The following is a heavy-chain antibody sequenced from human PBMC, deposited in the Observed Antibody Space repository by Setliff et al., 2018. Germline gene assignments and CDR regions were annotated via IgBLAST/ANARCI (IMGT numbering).Heavy chain of an antibody. D-gene: IGHD3-16*01. V-gene: IGHV4-59*08. CDR3: ARLPNYVWGSPVDY. CDR1: GGSIRSYY. Sequence: PSETLSLTCTVSGGSIRSYYWNWIRQPPGKGLEWIGYIYYSGSTNYNPSLKSRVTISVDTSKNQFSLKLDSVTAADTAVYYCARLPNYVWGSPVDYWGQGTLVTVSS. J-gene: IGHJ4*02. CDR2: IYYSGST.